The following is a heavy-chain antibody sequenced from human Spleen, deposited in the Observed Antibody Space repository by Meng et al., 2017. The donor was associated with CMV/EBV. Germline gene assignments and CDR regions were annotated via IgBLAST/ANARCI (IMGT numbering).Heavy chain of an antibody. D-gene: IGHD6-19*01. Sequence: CKASGYTFTGYYMHWVRQAPGQGLEWMGWINPNSGGTNYARKFQGRVTMTRDTSISTAYMELSRLRSDDTAVYYCARGYSSGWHIDYWGQGTLVTVSS. V-gene: IGHV1-2*02. CDR1: GYTFTGYY. CDR3: ARGYSSGWHIDY. CDR2: INPNSGGT. J-gene: IGHJ4*02.